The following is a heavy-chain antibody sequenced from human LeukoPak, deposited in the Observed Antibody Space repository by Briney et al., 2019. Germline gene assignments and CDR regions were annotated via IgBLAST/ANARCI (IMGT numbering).Heavy chain of an antibody. CDR3: AKGGSFYDSSGYADY. Sequence: GGSLRLSCAASGFTLSSYGMSWVRQAPGKGLEWVSAISGSGSSTYYADSVKGRFTISRDNSKNTLSLQMNSLRAEDTAVYYCAKGGSFYDSSGYADYWGQGTLVTVSS. V-gene: IGHV3-23*01. CDR1: GFTLSSYG. D-gene: IGHD3-22*01. J-gene: IGHJ4*02. CDR2: ISGSGSST.